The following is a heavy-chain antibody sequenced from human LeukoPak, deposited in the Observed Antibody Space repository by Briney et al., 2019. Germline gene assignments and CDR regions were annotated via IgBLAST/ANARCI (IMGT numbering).Heavy chain of an antibody. J-gene: IGHJ5*02. CDR1: GYTFTSFG. CDR3: ARGYRGSHRHRIAAAGTNWFDP. D-gene: IGHD6-13*01. V-gene: IGHV1-18*01. Sequence: GASVKVSCKASGYTFTSFGISWVRQAPGQGLEWMGWISAYNGDINYAQKFQGRVTMTTDTSRSTAYMELRSLRSDDTAVYYCARGYRGSHRHRIAAAGTNWFDPWGQGTLVTVSS. CDR2: ISAYNGDI.